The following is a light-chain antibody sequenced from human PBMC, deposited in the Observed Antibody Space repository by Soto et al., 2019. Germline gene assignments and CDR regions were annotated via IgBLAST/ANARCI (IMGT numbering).Light chain of an antibody. CDR1: QGIIKW. V-gene: IGKV1-12*01. J-gene: IGKJ1*01. CDR2: AIS. CDR3: QQGYSTPWT. Sequence: DIHMTQSPSTFSASVLDRVTIACRASQGIIKWLAWYQQKPGKAPKLLIYAISNLQSGVSSRFSGSGSGTDFSLTINTLQHEDFATYYCQQGYSTPWTFGQGTRW.